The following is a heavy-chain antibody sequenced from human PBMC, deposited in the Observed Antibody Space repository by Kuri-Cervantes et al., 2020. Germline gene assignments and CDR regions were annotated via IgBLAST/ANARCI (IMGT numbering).Heavy chain of an antibody. D-gene: IGHD5-18*01. J-gene: IGHJ4*02. CDR3: ARHRGVDTAMVTSYFDY. CDR1: GGSFSGYY. V-gene: IGHV4-34*01. Sequence: GSLRLSCAVYGGSFSGYYWSWIRQPPGKGLEWIGEINHSGYTNYNPSLKSRVTISVDTSKNQFSLKLSSVTAADTAVYYCARHRGVDTAMVTSYFDYWGQGTLVTVSS. CDR2: INHSGYT.